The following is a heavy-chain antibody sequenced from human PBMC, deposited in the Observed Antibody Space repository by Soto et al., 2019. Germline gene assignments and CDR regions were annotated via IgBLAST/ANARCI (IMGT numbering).Heavy chain of an antibody. CDR2: IGNSGDGT. CDR3: VKDVWDY. CDR1: GFTFSGYT. D-gene: IGHD2-21*01. V-gene: IGHV3-23*01. Sequence: EVHLLESGGGLVQPGGALRLSCAASGFTFSGYTMNWVRQAPGKGLEWVAVIGNSGDGTHYADSVKGRFTISRDNSKNTLYLQMESLRAEDTAVYYCVKDVWDYWGQGVLVTVSS. J-gene: IGHJ4*02.